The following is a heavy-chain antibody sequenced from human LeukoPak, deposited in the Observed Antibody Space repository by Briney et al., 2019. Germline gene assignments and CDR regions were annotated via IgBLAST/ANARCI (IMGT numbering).Heavy chain of an antibody. CDR3: ARAGITMVRGVTYYYYGMDV. V-gene: IGHV1-69*04. CDR1: GGTFSSYA. D-gene: IGHD3-10*01. Sequence: SVKVSCKASGGTFSSYAISWVRQAPGQGLEWMGRIIPILGIANYAQKLQGRVTITADKSTSTAYMELSSLRSEDTAVYYCARAGITMVRGVTYYYYGMDVWGQGTTVTVSS. CDR2: IIPILGIA. J-gene: IGHJ6*02.